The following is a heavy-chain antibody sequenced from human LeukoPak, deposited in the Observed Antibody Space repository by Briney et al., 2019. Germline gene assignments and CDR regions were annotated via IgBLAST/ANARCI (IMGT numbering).Heavy chain of an antibody. CDR1: GFTFSIYW. D-gene: IGHD5-18*01. CDR3: ARGRYSYGQTFCDY. CDR2: IWFDGSDK. Sequence: GGSLRLSCAASGFTFSIYWVHWVRQAPGKGLEWLAVIWFDGSDKYYADSVEGRFTISRDNSKNTLYLQMNGLRAEDTALYYCARGRYSYGQTFCDYWGQGTLVTVSS. J-gene: IGHJ4*02. V-gene: IGHV3-33*08.